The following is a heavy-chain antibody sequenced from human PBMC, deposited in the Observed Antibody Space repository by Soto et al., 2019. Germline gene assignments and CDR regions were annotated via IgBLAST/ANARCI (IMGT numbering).Heavy chain of an antibody. Sequence: PGGSLRLSCAASGFTVSSNYMSWVRQAPGKGLEWVSVIYSGGSTYYADSVKGRFTISRDNSKNTLYLQMNSLRAEDTAVYYCASTITMIVAYYYGMDVWGQGTTVTVS. V-gene: IGHV3-53*01. D-gene: IGHD3-22*01. CDR1: GFTVSSNY. J-gene: IGHJ6*02. CDR2: IYSGGST. CDR3: ASTITMIVAYYYGMDV.